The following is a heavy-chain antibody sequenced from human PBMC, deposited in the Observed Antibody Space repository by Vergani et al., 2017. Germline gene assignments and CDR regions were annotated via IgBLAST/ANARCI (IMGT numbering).Heavy chain of an antibody. CDR2: IKSDGSIT. CDR3: ARARCIETGYMSNGLDS. J-gene: IGHJ5*01. Sequence: DVHLAESGGGFFQPGGSLRLSCSASGFSFNSYWMHWVRQVPGKGLFWVSRIKSDGSITAYADSVKGRFTISRDNAQNTLYLQMNSLRVEDTGVYYCARARCIETGYMSNGLDSWGQGTLVTVSS. CDR1: GFSFNSYW. D-gene: IGHD3-9*01. V-gene: IGHV3-74*03.